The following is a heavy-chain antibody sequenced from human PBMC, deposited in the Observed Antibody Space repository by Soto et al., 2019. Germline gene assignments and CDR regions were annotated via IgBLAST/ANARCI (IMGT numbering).Heavy chain of an antibody. D-gene: IGHD2-2*01. Sequence: ASVKVSCKASGYTFTSYAMNWVRQAPGQRLEWMGWINAGNGNTKYSQKFQGRVTITRDTSASTAYMELSSLRSEDTAVYYCARAPQYQLTIYYYGMDVWGQGTTVTXSS. J-gene: IGHJ6*02. CDR1: GYTFTSYA. V-gene: IGHV1-3*01. CDR2: INAGNGNT. CDR3: ARAPQYQLTIYYYGMDV.